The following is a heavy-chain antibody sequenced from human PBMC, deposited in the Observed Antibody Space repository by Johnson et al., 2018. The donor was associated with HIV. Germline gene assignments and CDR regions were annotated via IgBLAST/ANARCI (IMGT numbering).Heavy chain of an antibody. CDR3: ARDPGPQWELEATDAFDI. V-gene: IGHV3-74*01. Sequence: VQLVESRGVLVQPGGSLRLSCGASGFTFSSYWMHWVRQAPGKGLVWVSRINSVGSSTRYADSVKGRFSISRDNAKNTLYLQMNSLRAEDTAVYYCARDPGPQWELEATDAFDIWGQGTMVTVSS. CDR2: INSVGSST. D-gene: IGHD1-26*01. CDR1: GFTFSSYW. J-gene: IGHJ3*02.